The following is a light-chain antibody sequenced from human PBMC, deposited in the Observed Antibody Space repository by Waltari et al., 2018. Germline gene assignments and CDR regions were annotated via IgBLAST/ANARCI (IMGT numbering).Light chain of an antibody. V-gene: IGKV3-15*01. Sequence: ERVMTQSPAILSVSPGERANLSCRASRSVSSNLAWYQQKPGQAPRLLIYGASTRATGIPARFSGSGSGTEFTLTISSLQSEDSAVYYCQQYHDWLPIPFGQGTRLEIK. CDR1: RSVSSN. CDR2: GAS. J-gene: IGKJ5*01. CDR3: QQYHDWLPIP.